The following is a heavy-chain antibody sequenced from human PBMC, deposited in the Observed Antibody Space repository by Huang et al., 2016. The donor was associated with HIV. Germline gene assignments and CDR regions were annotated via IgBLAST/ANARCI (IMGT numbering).Heavy chain of an antibody. J-gene: IGHJ5*01. V-gene: IGHV1-46*03. D-gene: IGHD6-13*01. Sequence: QVQLVQSGAEVKKPGASVTISCKASGFSILIYYIHWVRQAPGQGLEWMVIVNPRGGGADYAQKFKGRVTMTRDTSTRTLYMELSSLRSEDTAVYYCAREGITPSGTEVSGFDFWGQGTPVSVSS. CDR2: VNPRGGGA. CDR3: AREGITPSGTEVSGFDF. CDR1: GFSILIYY.